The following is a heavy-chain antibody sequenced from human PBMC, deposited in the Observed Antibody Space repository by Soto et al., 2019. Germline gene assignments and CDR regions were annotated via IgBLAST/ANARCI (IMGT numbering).Heavy chain of an antibody. V-gene: IGHV3-7*01. CDR2: IKEDGSDK. Sequence: RRLSCAASGFTFNTYWMTWVRQAPGKGLEWVANIKEDGSDKYYVDSVKGRFTISRDNARNSLYLQMNSLRAEDTAVYYCARHELSYNYGMDVWGQGTTVTVSS. CDR3: ARHELSYNYGMDV. J-gene: IGHJ6*02. D-gene: IGHD1-7*01. CDR1: GFTFNTYW.